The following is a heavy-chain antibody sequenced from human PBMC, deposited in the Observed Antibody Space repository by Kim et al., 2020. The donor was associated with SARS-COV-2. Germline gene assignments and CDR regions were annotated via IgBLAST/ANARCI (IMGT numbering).Heavy chain of an antibody. Sequence: LTSRVTISVDTSKTQFSLKLSSVTAADTAVYYCARGGSGRSLYYYYGMDVWGQGTTVTVSS. D-gene: IGHD6-19*01. J-gene: IGHJ6*02. V-gene: IGHV4-34*01. CDR3: ARGGSGRSLYYYYGMDV.